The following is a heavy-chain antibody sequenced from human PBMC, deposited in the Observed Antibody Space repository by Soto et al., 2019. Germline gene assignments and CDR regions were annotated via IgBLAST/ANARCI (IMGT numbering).Heavy chain of an antibody. V-gene: IGHV4-31*03. CDR2: IYYSGST. D-gene: IGHD3-3*01. Sequence: SETLSLTCTVSGGSISSGGYYWSWIRQHPGKGLEWIGYIYYSGSTYYNPSLKSRVTISVDTSKNQSSLKLSSVTAADTAVYYCARDLEAYYDFWSGYPAPGMDVWGQGTTVTVSS. CDR1: GGSISSGGYY. CDR3: ARDLEAYYDFWSGYPAPGMDV. J-gene: IGHJ6*02.